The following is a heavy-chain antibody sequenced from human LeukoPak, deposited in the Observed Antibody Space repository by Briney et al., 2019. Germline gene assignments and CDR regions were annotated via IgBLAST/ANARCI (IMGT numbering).Heavy chain of an antibody. CDR2: ISYDGSNE. J-gene: IGHJ4*02. CDR3: AKEREMATRYYFDY. D-gene: IGHD5-24*01. Sequence: GGSLRLSCAASGFTLGSYGMHWVRQAPGKGLEWVGSISYDGSNEYYGDSVKGRFSVSRDNSKNTLYLHMNSLRAEDTAVYYCAKEREMATRYYFDYWGQGTLVTVSS. CDR1: GFTLGSYG. V-gene: IGHV3-30*18.